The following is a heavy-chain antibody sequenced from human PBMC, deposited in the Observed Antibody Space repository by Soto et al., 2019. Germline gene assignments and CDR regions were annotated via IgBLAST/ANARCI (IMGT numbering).Heavy chain of an antibody. CDR3: ARDRYSYYDFWSGSLPYYYYGMDV. V-gene: IGHV3-7*01. Sequence: PGGSLRLSCAASGISLSSLSMSWVRQAPGKGLEWVANINEDGSEKYYVDSVKGRFTISRDNAKNSLYLQMNSLRAEDTAVYYCARDRYSYYDFWSGSLPYYYYGMDVWGQGTTVTVSS. CDR1: GISLSSLS. J-gene: IGHJ6*02. D-gene: IGHD3-3*01. CDR2: INEDGSEK.